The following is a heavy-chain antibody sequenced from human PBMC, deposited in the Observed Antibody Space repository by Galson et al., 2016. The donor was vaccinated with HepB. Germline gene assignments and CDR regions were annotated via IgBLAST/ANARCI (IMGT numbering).Heavy chain of an antibody. CDR2: ISGSGGST. J-gene: IGHJ4*02. D-gene: IGHD1-26*01. CDR3: ARDAMGRGSGSYSAFDY. V-gene: IGHV3-23*01. Sequence: SLRLSCAASGFTFSSYAMSWVRQAPGKGLEWVSAISGSGGSTYYADSVKGRFTISRDNSNNMMYLQMNSLRPEDTSVYYCARDAMGRGSGSYSAFDYWGQGTLVAVSS. CDR1: GFTFSSYA.